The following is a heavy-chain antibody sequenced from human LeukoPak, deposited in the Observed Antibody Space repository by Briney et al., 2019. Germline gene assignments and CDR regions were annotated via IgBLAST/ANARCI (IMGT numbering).Heavy chain of an antibody. V-gene: IGHV3-30*02. CDR2: IQYDGSNK. D-gene: IGHD6-13*01. J-gene: IGHJ4*02. CDR3: AKAWIAAAVDY. CDR1: GFTFSSYG. Sequence: GGSLRLSCAASGFTFSSYGMQWVRQAPGKGLEWVAFIQYDGSNKYYADSVKGRFTISRDNSKNTVYLQMNSLRAEDTAVYYCAKAWIAAAVDYWGQGTLVTVST.